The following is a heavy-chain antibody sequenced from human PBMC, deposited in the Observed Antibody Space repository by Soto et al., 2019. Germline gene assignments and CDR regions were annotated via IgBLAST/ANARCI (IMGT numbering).Heavy chain of an antibody. CDR3: ARIEPGYEGGYSDF. CDR2: IFSDGEK. D-gene: IGHD6-13*01. CDR1: GVPLSNPRMG. Sequence: QVTLKESGPVLVKPTETLTLTCTVSGVPLSNPRMGVSWIRQPPGKALEWLAHIFSDGEKSYSTASLKSRLTISKDTSKSQVVLTMTNMDPVDTATYYCARIEPGYEGGYSDFWGQGTLVTVSS. J-gene: IGHJ4*03. V-gene: IGHV2-26*02.